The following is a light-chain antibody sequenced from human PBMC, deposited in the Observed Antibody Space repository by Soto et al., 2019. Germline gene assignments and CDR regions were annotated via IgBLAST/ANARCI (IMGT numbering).Light chain of an antibody. J-gene: IGKJ4*01. CDR1: QSVSSY. CDR3: QERSNWPLT. Sequence: EIVLTQSPATLSLSPGERTTLSCRASQSVSSYLGWYQQKPGQPPRLLIYDASNRATGIPARFSGSRSATDFSLTISSLEPEDFAVEDCQERSNWPLTFGGGTKVEIK. CDR2: DAS. V-gene: IGKV3-11*01.